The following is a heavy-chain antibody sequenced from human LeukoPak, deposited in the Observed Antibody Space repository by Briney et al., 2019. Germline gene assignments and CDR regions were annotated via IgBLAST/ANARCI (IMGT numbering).Heavy chain of an antibody. V-gene: IGHV3-30*18. CDR2: ISYDGSNK. J-gene: IGHJ4*02. CDR1: GFTFSSYG. Sequence: PGGSLRLSCAASGFTFSSYGMHWVRQAPGKGLEWVAVISYDGSNKYYADSVKGRFTISRDNSKNTLYLQMNSLGAEDTAVYYCAKFPDSSGYYYWGQGTLVTVSS. D-gene: IGHD3-22*01. CDR3: AKFPDSSGYYY.